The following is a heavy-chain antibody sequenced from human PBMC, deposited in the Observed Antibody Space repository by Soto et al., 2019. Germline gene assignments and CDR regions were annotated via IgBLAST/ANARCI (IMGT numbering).Heavy chain of an antibody. CDR3: ARAPYGSGSLLYYYYYGMDV. J-gene: IGHJ6*02. CDR2: IYHSGST. Sequence: SXTLSLTCAVSGGSISSCGYSWSWIRQPPGKGLEWIGYIYHSGSTYYNPSLKSRVTISVDRSKNQFSLKLSSVTAADTAVYYCARAPYGSGSLLYYYYYGMDVWGQGTTVTVSS. CDR1: GGSISSCGYS. D-gene: IGHD3-10*01. V-gene: IGHV4-30-2*01.